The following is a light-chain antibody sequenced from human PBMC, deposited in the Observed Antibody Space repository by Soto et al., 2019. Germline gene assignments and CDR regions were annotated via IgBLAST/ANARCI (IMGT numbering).Light chain of an antibody. Sequence: QSALTQPASVSGSPGQSITISCTAASGDVTDFQYVSWYQQHPGEAPKLMIYEVNKRPSGVPDRFSGSKSGNTASLTVSGLQAEDEADYYCSSYAGSSNVFGTGTKVTVL. V-gene: IGLV2-8*01. CDR2: EVN. CDR1: SGDVTDFQY. J-gene: IGLJ1*01. CDR3: SSYAGSSNV.